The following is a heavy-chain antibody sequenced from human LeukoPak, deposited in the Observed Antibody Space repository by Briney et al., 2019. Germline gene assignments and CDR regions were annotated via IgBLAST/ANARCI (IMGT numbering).Heavy chain of an antibody. CDR3: ARGLNCSSTSCYQVKWFDP. J-gene: IGHJ5*02. CDR1: GGSFSGYY. D-gene: IGHD2-2*01. V-gene: IGHV4-34*01. Sequence: SETLSLTCAVYGGSFSGYYWSWIRQPPGKGLEWIGEINHSGSTNYNPSLKSRVTISVATSKNQFSLKLSSVTAADTAVYYCARGLNCSSTSCYQVKWFDPWGQGTLVTVSS. CDR2: INHSGST.